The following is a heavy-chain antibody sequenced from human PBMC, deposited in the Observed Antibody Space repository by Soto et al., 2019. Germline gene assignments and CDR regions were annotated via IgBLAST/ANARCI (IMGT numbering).Heavy chain of an antibody. CDR2: IYYSGST. V-gene: IGHV4-59*08. J-gene: IGHJ5*02. D-gene: IGHD6-6*01. Sequence: SETLSLTCTVSGGSISSYYLSWIRQPPGKGLEWIGYIYYSGSTNYNPSLKSRVTISVDTSKNQFSLKLSSVTAADTAVYYCARAASIAARRRWFDPWGQGTLVTVSS. CDR3: ARAASIAARRRWFDP. CDR1: GGSISSYY.